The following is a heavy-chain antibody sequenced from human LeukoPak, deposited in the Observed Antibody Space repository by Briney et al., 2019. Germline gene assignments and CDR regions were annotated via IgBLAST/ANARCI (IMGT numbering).Heavy chain of an antibody. CDR2: VYSSGNT. V-gene: IGHV4-59*08. J-gene: IGHJ5*01. CDR1: GGFISSYY. D-gene: IGHD4-17*01. CDR3: ARRTPVTPNSFDS. Sequence: SETLSLTCTVSGGFISSYYWSWLRHPPGKGLEWIGYVYSSGNTNYNPSLKGRVTISLDTSKNQFSLKMSSLTAADTAVYYCARRTPVTPNSFDSWGQGTLVTVSS.